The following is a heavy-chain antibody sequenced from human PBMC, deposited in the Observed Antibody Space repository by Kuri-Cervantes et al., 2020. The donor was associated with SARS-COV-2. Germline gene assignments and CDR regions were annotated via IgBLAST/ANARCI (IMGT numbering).Heavy chain of an antibody. D-gene: IGHD6-6*01. CDR1: GFTFSEYS. V-gene: IGHV3-48*01. Sequence: GESLKISCVVSGFTFSEYSMNWVRQAPGKGLEWVSYIGPSSSNICYADSVKGRFTISRDNAKNLLYLQMNSLRAEDTAVYYCARDLGSRLAARGDWGQGTLVTVSS. J-gene: IGHJ4*02. CDR2: IGPSSSNI. CDR3: ARDLGSRLAARGD.